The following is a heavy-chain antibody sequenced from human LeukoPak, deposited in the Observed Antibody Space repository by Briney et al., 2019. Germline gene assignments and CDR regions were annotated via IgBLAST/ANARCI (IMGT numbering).Heavy chain of an antibody. V-gene: IGHV3-7*01. D-gene: IGHD5-18*01. CDR1: GFTFDDYG. J-gene: IGHJ6*03. CDR2: IKQDGSEK. Sequence: PGGSLRLSCAASGFTFDDYGMSWVRQAPGKGLEWVANIKQDGSEKYYVDSVKGRFTISRDNAKNSLYLQMNSLRAEDTAVYYCARGTAMVTGPYYYYYYYMDVWGKGTTVTVSS. CDR3: ARGTAMVTGPYYYYYYYMDV.